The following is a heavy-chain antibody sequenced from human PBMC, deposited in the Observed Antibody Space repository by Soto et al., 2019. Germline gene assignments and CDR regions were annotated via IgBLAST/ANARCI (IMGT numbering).Heavy chain of an antibody. D-gene: IGHD2-15*01. J-gene: IGHJ1*01. CDR2: ISYDGSNK. Sequence: QVQLVESGGGVVQPGRCLRLSCAASGFTFSSYAMHWVRQAPGKGLEWVAVISYDGSNKYYADSVKGRFTISRDNSTNTLYLPMNSLRAEDTAVYYCAREGCSGGSCYYQYFQHWGQGTLVTVSS. CDR3: AREGCSGGSCYYQYFQH. CDR1: GFTFSSYA. V-gene: IGHV3-30-3*01.